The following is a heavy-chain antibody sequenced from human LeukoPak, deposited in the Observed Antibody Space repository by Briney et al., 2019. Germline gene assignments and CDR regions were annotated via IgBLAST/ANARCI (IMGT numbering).Heavy chain of an antibody. D-gene: IGHD5-18*01. CDR1: GFTFSSYS. V-gene: IGHV3-21*01. CDR2: ISSSSSYI. Sequence: GGSLRLSCAASGFTFSSYSMNWVRQAPGKGLEWVSSISSSSSYIYYADSVKGRFTISRDNAKNSLYLQMNSLRAEDTAVYYCARDGGYRHYFDYWGQGTLVTVSS. J-gene: IGHJ4*02. CDR3: ARDGGYRHYFDY.